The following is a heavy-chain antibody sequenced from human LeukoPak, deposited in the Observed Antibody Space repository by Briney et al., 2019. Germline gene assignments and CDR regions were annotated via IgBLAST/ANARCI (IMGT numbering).Heavy chain of an antibody. V-gene: IGHV4-39*01. CDR1: GGSIGSSIYY. CDR2: IYYSGST. D-gene: IGHD2-2*01. Sequence: SETLSLTCTVSGGSIGSSIYYWGWIRQPPGKGLEWIGSIYYSGSTYYNPSLKSRVTISVDTSKNQFSLKLKSVTAADMAVYYCARLADCSSTSCYDHWGQGTLVTVSS. CDR3: ARLADCSSTSCYDH. J-gene: IGHJ4*02.